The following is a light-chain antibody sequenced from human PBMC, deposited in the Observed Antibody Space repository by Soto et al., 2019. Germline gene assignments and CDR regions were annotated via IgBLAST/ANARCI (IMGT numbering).Light chain of an antibody. CDR2: DVS. CDR1: SSDVGGYNY. CDR3: GSYAGSKGVV. V-gene: IGLV2-8*01. Sequence: QSVLTQPPSASGSPGQSVTISCTGTSSDVGGYNYVSWYQQHPGKAPKLLIHDVSNRPSGVPDRFSGSKSGNAASLTVSGLQAEDEADYYCGSYAGSKGVVFGGGTKLTVL. J-gene: IGLJ2*01.